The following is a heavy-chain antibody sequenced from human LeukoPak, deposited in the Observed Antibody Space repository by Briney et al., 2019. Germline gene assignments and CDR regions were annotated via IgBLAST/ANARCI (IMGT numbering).Heavy chain of an antibody. CDR3: ARLRRASGGYGMDV. CDR2: FDPEDGET. D-gene: IGHD4-23*01. V-gene: IGHV1-24*01. CDR1: GYTLTELS. Sequence: GASVKVSCKVSGYTLTELSMHWLRQAPGKGLEWMGGFDPEDGETIYAQKFQGRVTMTEDTSTDTAYMELSSLRSEDTAVYYCARLRRASGGYGMDVWGQGTTVTVSS. J-gene: IGHJ6*02.